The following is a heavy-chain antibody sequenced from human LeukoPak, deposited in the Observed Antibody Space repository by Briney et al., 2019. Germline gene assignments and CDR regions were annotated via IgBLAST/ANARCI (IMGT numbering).Heavy chain of an antibody. CDR1: GYTFTGYY. CDR3: ARDGSPATAYYMDG. CDR2: INPNSGGT. D-gene: IGHD5-24*01. Sequence: ASVKVSCKASGYTFTGYYMHWVRQAPGQGLEWMGWINPNSGGTNYAQKFQGRVTMTRDTSISTAYMALSRLRSDDTAVYYCARDGSPATAYYMDGSGKGTTVTVSS. J-gene: IGHJ6*03. V-gene: IGHV1-2*02.